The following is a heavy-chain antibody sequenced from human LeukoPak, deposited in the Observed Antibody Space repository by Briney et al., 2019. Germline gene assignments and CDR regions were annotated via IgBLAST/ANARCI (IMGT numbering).Heavy chain of an antibody. CDR1: GFTFSSHA. D-gene: IGHD3-22*01. J-gene: IGHJ4*02. Sequence: GGSLRLSCAASGFTFSSHAMSWVRQAPGKGLEWVSAISGSGGSTYYADSVKGRFTISRDNSKNTLYLQMNSLRAEDTAVYYCAKGPVYYYDSSGEDFDYWGQGTLVTVSS. CDR3: AKGPVYYYDSSGEDFDY. V-gene: IGHV3-23*01. CDR2: ISGSGGST.